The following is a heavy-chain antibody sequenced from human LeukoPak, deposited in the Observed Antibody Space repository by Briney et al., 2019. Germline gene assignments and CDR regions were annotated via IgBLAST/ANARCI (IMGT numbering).Heavy chain of an antibody. D-gene: IGHD3-16*01. CDR1: GFTFSSYE. CDR3: ASQSFGRFDP. Sequence: GGSLRLSCAASGFTFSSYEMNWVRQAPGKGLEWVSYISTSGNTIYYADSVKGRFTISRDNAKNSLYLQMNSLRAEDTAVYYCASQSFGRFDPWGQGTRVTVSS. J-gene: IGHJ5*02. CDR2: ISTSGNTI. V-gene: IGHV3-48*03.